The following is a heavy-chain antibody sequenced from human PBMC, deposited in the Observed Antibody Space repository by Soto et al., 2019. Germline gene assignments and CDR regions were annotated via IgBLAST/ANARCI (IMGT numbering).Heavy chain of an antibody. CDR3: ARDHSIGWYFDY. J-gene: IGHJ4*02. CDR1: GFTFSTFP. Sequence: QVQLVESGGGVVQPGRSLRLSCAASGFTFSTFPMHWVRQAPGKGLEWVAILSHDGTNKYYADSVKGRFTISRDNSKNTRYLQMTSLRVEDTAVYYCARDHSIGWYFDYWGQGTLVTVSS. V-gene: IGHV3-30-3*01. CDR2: LSHDGTNK. D-gene: IGHD6-19*01.